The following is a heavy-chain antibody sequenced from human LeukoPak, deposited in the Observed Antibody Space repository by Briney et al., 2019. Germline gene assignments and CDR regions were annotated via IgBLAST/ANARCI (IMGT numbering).Heavy chain of an antibody. D-gene: IGHD4-23*01. CDR3: ARGLPRWRKIDY. Sequence: SETLSLTCAVYGGSFSGYYWSWIRQPPGKGLEWIGEINHSGSTNYNPSLKSRVTISVDTSKNQFPLKLSSVTAADTAVYYCARGLPRWRKIDYWGQGTLVTVSS. CDR2: INHSGST. V-gene: IGHV4-34*01. CDR1: GGSFSGYY. J-gene: IGHJ4*02.